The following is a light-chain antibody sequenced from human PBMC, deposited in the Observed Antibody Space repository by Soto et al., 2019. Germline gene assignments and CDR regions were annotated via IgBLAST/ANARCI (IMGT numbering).Light chain of an antibody. CDR1: QGVASGY. V-gene: IGKV3-20*01. Sequence: EIVLTQSPGTLSLSPGERATLSGRPIQGVASGYLAWSQQKPGQAPRLLIYGASSRATGIPDRFSGSGSGTDFTLTISRLEPEDFAVYYCQQYGSSPPWTFGQGTKVEIK. J-gene: IGKJ1*01. CDR2: GAS. CDR3: QQYGSSPPWT.